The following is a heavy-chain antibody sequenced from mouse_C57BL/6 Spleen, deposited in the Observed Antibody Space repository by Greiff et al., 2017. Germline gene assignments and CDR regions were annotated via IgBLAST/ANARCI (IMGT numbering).Heavy chain of an antibody. CDR2: ISSGSSTI. CDR3: ARGGKFITTVVASYYFDY. D-gene: IGHD1-1*01. J-gene: IGHJ2*01. V-gene: IGHV5-17*01. Sequence: EVNVVESGGGLVKPGGSLKLSCAASGFTFSDYGMHWVRQAPEKGLEWVAYISSGSSTIYYAATVKGRFTISRDNAKNTLFLQMTSLRSEDTAMYYCARGGKFITTVVASYYFDYWGQGTTLTVSS. CDR1: GFTFSDYG.